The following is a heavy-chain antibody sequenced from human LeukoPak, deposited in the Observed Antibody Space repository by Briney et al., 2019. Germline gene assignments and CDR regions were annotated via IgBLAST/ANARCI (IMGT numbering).Heavy chain of an antibody. V-gene: IGHV4-61*02. CDR3: ARDNYSSSWYHYFDY. D-gene: IGHD6-13*01. CDR1: GGSISSGSYY. Sequence: SETLSLTCTVSGGSISSGSYYWSWIRQPAGKGLEWIGRIYTSGSTNYNPSLKSRVTISVDTSKNQLSLKLSSVTAADTAVYYCARDNYSSSWYHYFDYWGQGTLVTVSS. J-gene: IGHJ4*02. CDR2: IYTSGST.